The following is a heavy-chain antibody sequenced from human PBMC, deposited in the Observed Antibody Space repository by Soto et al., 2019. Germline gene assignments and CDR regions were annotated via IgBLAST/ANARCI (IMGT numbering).Heavy chain of an antibody. Sequence: QVQLVQSGAEVKKPGSSVKVSCKASGGTFSSYAISWVRQAPGQGLEWMGGIIPIFGTANYAQKFQGRVTITADESTSTAYMELSSLRSEDTAVDYCARSGIAVAGTGFYYYYGMDVWGQGTTVTVSS. CDR3: ARSGIAVAGTGFYYYYGMDV. J-gene: IGHJ6*02. CDR2: IIPIFGTA. V-gene: IGHV1-69*12. D-gene: IGHD6-19*01. CDR1: GGTFSSYA.